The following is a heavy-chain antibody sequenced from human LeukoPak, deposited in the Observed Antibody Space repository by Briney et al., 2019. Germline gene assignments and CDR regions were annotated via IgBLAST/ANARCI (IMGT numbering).Heavy chain of an antibody. CDR3: ARVLRSHGDLFDY. CDR2: INTDGSST. J-gene: IGHJ4*02. D-gene: IGHD4-17*01. V-gene: IGHV3-74*01. Sequence: GGSLRLSCAASGFTFSSYWMHWVRQAPVKGLVWVSRINTDGSSTSYAVSVKGRFTISRDNAKNTLYLQMNSLRAEDTAVYYCARVLRSHGDLFDYWGQGTLITVSS. CDR1: GFTFSSYW.